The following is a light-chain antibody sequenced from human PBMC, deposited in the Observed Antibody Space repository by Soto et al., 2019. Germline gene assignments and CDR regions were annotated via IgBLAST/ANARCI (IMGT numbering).Light chain of an antibody. J-gene: IGLJ1*01. CDR1: SSDVGDNNY. V-gene: IGLV2-14*01. CDR3: SSYTSSSTYV. Sequence: QSALTQPASVSGSPGQSITISCTGTSSDVGDNNYVSWYQQHPGKAPKLMIYDASDRPSGVSNRFSGSKSGNTASLTISGLQAEDEADYYCSSYTSSSTYVFGTGTKAPS. CDR2: DAS.